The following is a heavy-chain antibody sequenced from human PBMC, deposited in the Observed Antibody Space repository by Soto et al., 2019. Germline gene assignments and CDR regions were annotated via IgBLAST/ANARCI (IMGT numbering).Heavy chain of an antibody. J-gene: IGHJ5*01. CDR2: IYSSGNT. V-gene: IGHV4-4*02. Sequence: SETRSLACAFSGNSITTSSWWTWVRQSPGRGLWWIGEIYSSGNTNYNPSLMSRVTMSVDESTNQFSLKLTSLTIADTAVYFCARAPGVVGGTSMVSSSFDSWGPGTLVTVPS. D-gene: IGHD1-26*01. CDR1: GNSITTSSW. CDR3: ARAPGVVGGTSMVSSSFDS.